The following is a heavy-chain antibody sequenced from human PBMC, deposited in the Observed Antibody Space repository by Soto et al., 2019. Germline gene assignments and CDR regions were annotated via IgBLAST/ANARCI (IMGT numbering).Heavy chain of an antibody. CDR1: GFMFSSYG. D-gene: IGHD6-19*01. V-gene: IGHV3-30*18. CDR2: LSYDGSNK. CDR3: AKGLYASGWSFLDY. J-gene: IGHJ4*02. Sequence: QVQLVESGGGVVQPGRSLRLSCEASGFMFSSYGMHWVRQAPGKGLEWVALLSYDGSNKYYADSVKGRFTISRDNSKNTLYLQMNSLRAEDTAVYYCAKGLYASGWSFLDYWGQGTLVTVSS.